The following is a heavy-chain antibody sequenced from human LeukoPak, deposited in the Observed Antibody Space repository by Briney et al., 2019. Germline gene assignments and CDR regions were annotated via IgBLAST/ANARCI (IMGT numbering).Heavy chain of an antibody. Sequence: GGSLRLSCAASGFTFSDYYMSWIRQAPGKGLEWVSYISSSGSTTYYADSVKGRFTISRDNSKNTLYLQMNSLRAEDTAVYYCAKETDVDTAMVTKGVFAFDIWGQGTMVTVSS. CDR1: GFTFSDYY. V-gene: IGHV3-11*01. CDR3: AKETDVDTAMVTKGVFAFDI. CDR2: ISSSGSTT. J-gene: IGHJ3*02. D-gene: IGHD5-18*01.